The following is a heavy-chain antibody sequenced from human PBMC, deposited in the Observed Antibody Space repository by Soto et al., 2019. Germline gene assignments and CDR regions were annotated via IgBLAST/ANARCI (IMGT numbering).Heavy chain of an antibody. D-gene: IGHD6-13*01. Sequence: QVQLVQSGAEVKKPGASVKVSCKASGYTFTSYGITWVRQAPGQGLEWMGWISAYNGGTHYAQNLQGRVTMTTDTSTSTAYMEVRSLRSDDTAVYYCARERSWGSSWYNHGWYYYYGMDVWGQGTTVTVSS. J-gene: IGHJ6*02. V-gene: IGHV1-18*04. CDR1: GYTFTSYG. CDR2: ISAYNGGT. CDR3: ARERSWGSSWYNHGWYYYYGMDV.